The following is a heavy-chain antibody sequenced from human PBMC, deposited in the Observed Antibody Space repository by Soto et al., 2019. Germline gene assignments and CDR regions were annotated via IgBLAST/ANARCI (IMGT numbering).Heavy chain of an antibody. CDR2: IDPSNSYI. CDR1: GYSFTTHW. D-gene: IGHD1-1*01. J-gene: IGHJ6*02. CDR3: ARRLSGPKEEYNAYYFYGLDV. Sequence: GESLKISCQGSGYSFTTHWITWVRQTPGKGLEWMGRIDPSNSYINYSPSFQGHVTISVDWSISTAYLQWSRLGASDNAIYYCARRLSGPKEEYNAYYFYGLDVWGQGTKVTVSS. V-gene: IGHV5-10-1*01.